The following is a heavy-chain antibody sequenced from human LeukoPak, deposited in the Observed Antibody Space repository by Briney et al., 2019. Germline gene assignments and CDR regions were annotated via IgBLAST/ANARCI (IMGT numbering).Heavy chain of an antibody. J-gene: IGHJ6*03. D-gene: IGHD2-2*02. CDR3: ARGGGLYPDYYYYYMDV. CDR2: IYSGGST. CDR1: GFTVSSNY. V-gene: IGHV3-66*01. Sequence: GGSLRLSCAASGFTVSSNYMSWVRQAPGKGLEWVSVIYSGGSTYYADSVKGRFTISRDNSKNTLYLQMNSLRAEDTAVYYCARGGGLYPDYYYYYMDVWGKGTTVTVSS.